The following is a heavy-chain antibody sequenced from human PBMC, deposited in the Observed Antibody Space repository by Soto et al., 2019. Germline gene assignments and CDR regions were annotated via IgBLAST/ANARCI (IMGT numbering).Heavy chain of an antibody. Sequence: GSSLRLSCAASGFTFDDYAMHWVRQAPGKGLEWVSGISWNSGIIGYADSVKGRFTISRDNAKKSLYLQMNSLRAEDTALYYCAKEGSSGYYPRWGYFDYWGQGTLVTASS. CDR2: ISWNSGII. D-gene: IGHD3-22*01. V-gene: IGHV3-9*01. CDR3: AKEGSSGYYPRWGYFDY. J-gene: IGHJ4*02. CDR1: GFTFDDYA.